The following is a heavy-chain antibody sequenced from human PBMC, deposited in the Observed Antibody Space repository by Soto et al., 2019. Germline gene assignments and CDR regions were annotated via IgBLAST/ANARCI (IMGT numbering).Heavy chain of an antibody. D-gene: IGHD6-6*01. CDR3: ARWSIAARYGMDV. J-gene: IGHJ6*02. V-gene: IGHV1-2*04. CDR2: INPNSGGT. CDR1: GYTFTGYY. Sequence: QVQLVQSGAEVKKPGASVKVSCKASGYTFTGYYMHWVRQAPGQGLEWMGCINPNSGGTNYAQKFQGWVTLTRDTSISTAYMELSRLRSDDTAVYYCARWSIAARYGMDVWGQGTTVTVSS.